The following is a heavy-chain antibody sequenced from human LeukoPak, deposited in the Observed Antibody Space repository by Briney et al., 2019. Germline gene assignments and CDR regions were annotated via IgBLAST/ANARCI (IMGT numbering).Heavy chain of an antibody. CDR1: GGSISSSSYY. V-gene: IGHV4-39*01. CDR3: VRHGGFSSGWQTDC. CDR2: IYYSGST. D-gene: IGHD6-19*01. J-gene: IGHJ4*02. Sequence: KTSETLSITCTVSGGSISSSSYYWGWIRQPPGKGLEWIGSIYYSGSTYYNPSFKSRVTISVDTSKSQFSLKLGSVTAADTAVYYCVRHGGFSSGWQTDCWGQGTPVTVSS.